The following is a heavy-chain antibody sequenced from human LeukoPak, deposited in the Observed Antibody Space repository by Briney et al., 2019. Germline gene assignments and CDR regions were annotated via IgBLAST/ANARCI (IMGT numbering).Heavy chain of an antibody. J-gene: IGHJ3*02. V-gene: IGHV4-34*01. Sequence: PSETLSLTCAVYGGSFSGHYWSWIRQPPGKGLEWIGEINHSGSTKYNSSLESRVTISIDTSKNQFSLKLSSVTAADTAVYYCAREAERATPGARAFDIWGQGTMVTVSS. CDR3: AREAERATPGARAFDI. D-gene: IGHD1-26*01. CDR1: GGSFSGHY. CDR2: INHSGST.